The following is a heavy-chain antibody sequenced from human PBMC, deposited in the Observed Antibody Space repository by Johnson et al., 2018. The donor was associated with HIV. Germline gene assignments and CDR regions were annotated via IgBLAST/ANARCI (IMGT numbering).Heavy chain of an antibody. CDR1: GFTVSSNY. CDR2: IYSDGGT. Sequence: VQLVESGGGLVQPGGSLRLSCTASGFTVSSNYMTCVRQAPGTGLEGVSTIYSDGGTYHADSVRGIFTISRDSSKNTVYLQMNSLRVEDTAVYYCARVKGSTMFGVVRPHGAFDIWGKGTMVTVS. D-gene: IGHD3-3*01. J-gene: IGHJ3*02. CDR3: ARVKGSTMFGVVRPHGAFDI. V-gene: IGHV3-66*01.